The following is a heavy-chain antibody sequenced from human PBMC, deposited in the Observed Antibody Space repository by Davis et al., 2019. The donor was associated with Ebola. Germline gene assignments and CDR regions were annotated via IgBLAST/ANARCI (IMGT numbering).Heavy chain of an antibody. D-gene: IGHD1-14*01. J-gene: IGHJ6*02. Sequence: SQTPSLTCAVYGGSFSGYYWSWIRQPPGKGLEWIGEINHSGSTNYNPSLKSRVTISVDTSKNQFSLKLSSVTAADTAVYYCARGPGIMGMDVWGQGTTVTVSS. CDR3: ARGPGIMGMDV. CDR1: GGSFSGYY. CDR2: INHSGST. V-gene: IGHV4-34*01.